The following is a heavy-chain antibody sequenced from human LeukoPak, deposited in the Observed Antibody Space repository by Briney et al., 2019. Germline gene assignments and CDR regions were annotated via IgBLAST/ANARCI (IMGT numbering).Heavy chain of an antibody. Sequence: GGSLRLSCAASGFTFSNAWMSWVRQAPGKGLEWVSVIYSGGSTYYADSVKGRFTISRHNSKNTLYLQMNSLRAEDTAVYYCARGITTPWYFDYWGQGTLVTVSS. CDR1: GFTFSNAW. CDR2: IYSGGST. D-gene: IGHD3-22*01. J-gene: IGHJ4*02. V-gene: IGHV3-53*04. CDR3: ARGITTPWYFDY.